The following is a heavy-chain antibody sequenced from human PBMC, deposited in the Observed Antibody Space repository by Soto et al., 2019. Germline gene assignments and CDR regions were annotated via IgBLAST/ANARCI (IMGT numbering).Heavy chain of an antibody. Sequence: GGSLRLSCAASGFTFSSYSMNWVRQAPGKGLEWVSSISSSSSYIYYADSVKGRFTISRDNAKNSLYLQMNSLRAKDTAVYYCARDATIFGVVTEPPNDYWGQGTLVTVSS. D-gene: IGHD3-3*01. J-gene: IGHJ4*02. CDR1: GFTFSSYS. V-gene: IGHV3-21*01. CDR3: ARDATIFGVVTEPPNDY. CDR2: ISSSSSYI.